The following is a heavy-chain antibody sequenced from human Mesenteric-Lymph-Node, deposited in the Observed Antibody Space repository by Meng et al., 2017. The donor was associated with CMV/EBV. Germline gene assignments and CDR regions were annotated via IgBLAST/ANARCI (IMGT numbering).Heavy chain of an antibody. CDR1: GFTFSYYW. CDR3: ARASREVDY. Sequence: GGPLRLSCAASGFTFSYYWMSWVRQAPGKGLEWVANIKPDGSEKYYVDSVKGRFTISRDNAKSSLYLQINSLRAEDSALYYCARASREVDYWGQGALVTVSS. J-gene: IGHJ4*02. CDR2: IKPDGSEK. V-gene: IGHV3-7*01.